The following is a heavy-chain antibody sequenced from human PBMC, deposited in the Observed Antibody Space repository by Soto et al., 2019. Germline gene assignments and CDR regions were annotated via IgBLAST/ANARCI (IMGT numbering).Heavy chain of an antibody. V-gene: IGHV4-59*01. CDR1: GGSISSYY. CDR2: IYYSGST. Sequence: SETLSLTCTVSGGSISSYYWSWIRQPPGKGLEWLGYIYYSGSTNYNPSLKSRVTISVDTSKNQFSLKLSSVTAAVTAVYYCARSDGSYWGKGTLVTVSS. CDR3: ARSDGSY. J-gene: IGHJ4*02.